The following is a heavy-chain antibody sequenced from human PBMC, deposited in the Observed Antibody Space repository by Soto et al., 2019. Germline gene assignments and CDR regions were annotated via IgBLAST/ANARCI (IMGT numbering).Heavy chain of an antibody. J-gene: IGHJ5*02. CDR3: ARHYSGGYYSHWFAP. CDR1: GDSVSSGSYY. CDR2: IFYSGNT. Sequence: SETLSLTCSVSGDSVSSGSYYWSWVRQPPGKGLEWIGYIFYSGNTNYNPSLQSRVTISVDTSKNQFSLKLRSVTAADTALYYCARHYSGGYYSHWFAPWGKGTLVPVSS. V-gene: IGHV4-61*01. D-gene: IGHD1-26*01.